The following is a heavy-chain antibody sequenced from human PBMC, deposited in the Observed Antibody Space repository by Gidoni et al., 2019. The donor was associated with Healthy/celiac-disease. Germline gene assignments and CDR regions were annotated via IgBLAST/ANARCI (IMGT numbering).Heavy chain of an antibody. V-gene: IGHV5-51*01. Sequence: IGWVRQMPGKGLEWMGIIYPGDSDTRYSPSFQGQVTISADKSISTAYLQWSSLKASDTAMYYCARLTHQLNFDYWGQGTLVTVSS. CDR2: IYPGDSDT. J-gene: IGHJ4*02. D-gene: IGHD1-1*01. CDR3: ARLTHQLNFDY.